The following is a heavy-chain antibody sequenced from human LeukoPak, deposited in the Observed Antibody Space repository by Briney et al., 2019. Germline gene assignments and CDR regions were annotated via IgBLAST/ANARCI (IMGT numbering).Heavy chain of an antibody. CDR1: LTFSRYA. CDR3: AKELIVVVPAAAYGMDV. CDR2: ISGSGGST. V-gene: IGHV3-23*01. D-gene: IGHD2-2*01. Sequence: LTFSRYAVSWVRQAPGQGLEKKPAISGSGGSTYYADSVKGRFTISRDNSKNTLYLQMNSLRAEDTAVYYCAKELIVVVPAAAYGMDVWGKGTTVTVSS. J-gene: IGHJ6*04.